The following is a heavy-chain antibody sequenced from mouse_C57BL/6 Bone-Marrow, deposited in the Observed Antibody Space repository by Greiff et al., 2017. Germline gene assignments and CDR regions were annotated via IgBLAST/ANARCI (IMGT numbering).Heavy chain of an antibody. CDR2: ISSGSSTI. CDR3: ARGYLDD. CDR1: GFTFSDYG. Sequence: EVKLVESGGGLVKPGGSLKLSCAVSGFTFSDYGMHWVRQAPEKGLEWVAYISSGSSTIYYADTVKGRFTLSRDNAKNTLFRQMTSLRSEDTAMYYCARGYLDDWGQGTTLTVSS. V-gene: IGHV5-17*01. J-gene: IGHJ2*01. D-gene: IGHD2-2*01.